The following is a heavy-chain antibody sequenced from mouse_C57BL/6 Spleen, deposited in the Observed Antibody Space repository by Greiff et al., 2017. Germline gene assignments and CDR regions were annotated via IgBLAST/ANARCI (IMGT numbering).Heavy chain of an antibody. CDR1: GYTFTSYW. CDR3: ARWGYDGYYPFYAMDY. J-gene: IGHJ4*01. Sequence: QVQLQQPGAELVRPGSSVKLSCKASGYTFTSYWMHWVKQRPIQGLEWIGNIDPSDSETHYNQKFKDKATLTVDKSSSTAYMQLSSLTSEDSAVYYCARWGYDGYYPFYAMDYWGQGTSVTVSS. D-gene: IGHD2-3*01. CDR2: IDPSDSET. V-gene: IGHV1-52*01.